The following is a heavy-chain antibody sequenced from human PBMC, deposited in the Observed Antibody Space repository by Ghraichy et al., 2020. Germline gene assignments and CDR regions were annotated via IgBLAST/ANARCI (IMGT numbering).Heavy chain of an antibody. V-gene: IGHV3-74*01. Sequence: GESLNISCAASGFTFSSYWMHWVRQAPGKGLVWVSRINSDGSSTSYADSVKGRFTISRDNAKNTLYLQMNSLRAEDTAVYYCARARYGTGVALGYWGQGTLVTVSS. CDR1: GFTFSSYW. J-gene: IGHJ4*02. D-gene: IGHD7-27*01. CDR3: ARARYGTGVALGY. CDR2: INSDGSST.